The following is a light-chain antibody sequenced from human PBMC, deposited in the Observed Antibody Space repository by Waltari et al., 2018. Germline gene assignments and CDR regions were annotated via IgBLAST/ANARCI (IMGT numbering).Light chain of an antibody. CDR2: VNSDGSH. CDR3: QTWGTGTHVV. Sequence: QLVLTQSTSAAASLGASVKPTSTRSSDHSRYAIAWHPQQPGKVPRYVMKVNSDGSHSKGDGIPDRFSGSSSGTERYLTISSLQSEDEADYYCQTWGTGTHVVFGGGTKLTVL. J-gene: IGLJ2*01. V-gene: IGLV4-69*01. CDR1: SDHSRYA.